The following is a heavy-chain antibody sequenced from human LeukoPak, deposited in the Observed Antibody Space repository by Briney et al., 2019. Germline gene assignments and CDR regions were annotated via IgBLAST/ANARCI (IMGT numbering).Heavy chain of an antibody. Sequence: PGGSLRLSCAASGFIVSSNYMSWVRQAPGKGLEWVSGINWNGGSTGYADSVKGRFTISRDNAKNSLYLQMNSLRAEDTALYYCARAAGTGYYYYMDVWGKGTTVTVSS. CDR3: ARAAGTGYYYYMDV. CDR2: INWNGGST. J-gene: IGHJ6*03. CDR1: GFIVSSNY. V-gene: IGHV3-20*04. D-gene: IGHD1-1*01.